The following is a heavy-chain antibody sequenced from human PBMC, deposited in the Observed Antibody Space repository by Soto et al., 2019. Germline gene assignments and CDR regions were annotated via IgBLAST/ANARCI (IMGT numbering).Heavy chain of an antibody. CDR2: IYPAESDT. J-gene: IGHJ4*02. D-gene: IGHD3-9*01. Sequence: EVQLVQYGAEVKKPGESLKISCKGSGYSFTSYWIGWVLQMPGKSLEWMGIIYPAESDTRYSPSFPGQVTISADKSIRTAYLKCSILKASHTAVYYCARHRNYAILTGNPDYWGQGTLVTVSS. V-gene: IGHV5-51*01. CDR3: ARHRNYAILTGNPDY. CDR1: GYSFTSYW.